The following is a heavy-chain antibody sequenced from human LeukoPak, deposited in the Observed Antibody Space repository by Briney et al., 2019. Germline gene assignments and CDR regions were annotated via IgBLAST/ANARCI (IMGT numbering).Heavy chain of an antibody. J-gene: IGHJ4*02. V-gene: IGHV1-69*13. CDR2: ITPIFGTA. D-gene: IGHD5-18*01. Sequence: ASVKVSCKASGGTFSSYAISWVRQAPGQGLEWMGGITPIFGTANYAQKFQGRVTITADESTSTAYMELSSLRSEDTAVYYCARGRGYSYGSFDYWGQGTLVTVSS. CDR1: GGTFSSYA. CDR3: ARGRGYSYGSFDY.